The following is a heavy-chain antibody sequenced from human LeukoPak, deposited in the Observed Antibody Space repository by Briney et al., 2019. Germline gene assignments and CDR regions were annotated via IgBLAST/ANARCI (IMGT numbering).Heavy chain of an antibody. D-gene: IGHD2-2*02. J-gene: IGHJ4*02. CDR3: AREGRYCSSTSCHTVDFWSGYYYFDY. Sequence: GSLRLSCAASGFTFSSYAMHWVRQAPGKGLEWVAVISYDGSNKYYADSVKGRFTISRDNSKNTLYLQMNSLRAEDTAVYYCAREGRYCSSTSCHTVDFWSGYYYFDYWGQGTLVTVSS. CDR2: ISYDGSNK. CDR1: GFTFSSYA. V-gene: IGHV3-30-3*01.